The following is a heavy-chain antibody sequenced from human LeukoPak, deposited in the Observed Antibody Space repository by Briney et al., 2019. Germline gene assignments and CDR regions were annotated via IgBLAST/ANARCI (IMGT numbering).Heavy chain of an antibody. V-gene: IGHV4-30-4*08. Sequence: SQTLSLTCTVTGGSISSGDYYWNWIRQPPGKGLEWIGYIYYSGSTYYNPSLKSRVAISVDTSKNQFSLKLNSVTAADTAVYYCAREVVEATYFDLWGRGTLVAVSS. CDR1: GGSISSGDYY. D-gene: IGHD2-2*01. J-gene: IGHJ2*01. CDR2: IYYSGST. CDR3: AREVVEATYFDL.